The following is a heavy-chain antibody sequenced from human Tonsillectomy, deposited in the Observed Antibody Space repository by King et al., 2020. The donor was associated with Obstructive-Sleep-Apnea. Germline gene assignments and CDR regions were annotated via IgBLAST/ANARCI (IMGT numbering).Heavy chain of an antibody. D-gene: IGHD3-9*01. CDR2: ISSISIYI. V-gene: IGHV3-21*01. CDR1: GFTFSSYS. Sequence: VQLVESGGGLVKPGESLRLSCAASGFTFSSYSMNWVRQAPGKGLDWVSSISSISIYIYYADSMKCRFTVSRDNAQNSLYPQLNSLRAEDTAVYYCARDAILTGFSYYSGMDVWGQGTTVTVSS. CDR3: ARDAILTGFSYYSGMDV. J-gene: IGHJ6*02.